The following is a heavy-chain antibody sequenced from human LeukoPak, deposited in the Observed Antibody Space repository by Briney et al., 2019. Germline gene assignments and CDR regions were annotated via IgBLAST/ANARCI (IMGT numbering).Heavy chain of an antibody. Sequence: SETLSLTCTVSGYSLTTGYYWGWLRQSPGTGLEGIGSISHSATTYYNPSLKSRVTIFLDTSKNQFSLKLTSVTAADTAAYYCARVPGSAYHYMDVWGKGTMVTVSS. J-gene: IGHJ6*03. CDR3: ARVPGSAYHYMDV. CDR1: GYSLTTGYY. D-gene: IGHD3-10*01. V-gene: IGHV4-38-2*02. CDR2: ISHSATT.